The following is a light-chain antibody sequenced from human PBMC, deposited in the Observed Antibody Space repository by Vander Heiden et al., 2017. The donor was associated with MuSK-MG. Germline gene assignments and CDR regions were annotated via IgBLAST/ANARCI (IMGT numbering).Light chain of an antibody. CDR2: DVS. CDR3: SSYTSSSTPGV. V-gene: IGLV2-14*01. J-gene: IGLJ3*02. CDR1: SSDVGGYNY. Sequence: QSDLTQPASVSGSPGQSITISCTGTSSDVGGYNYVSWYQQHPGHAPKLMIYDVSNRPSGVANRFSGSKSGNTASLTISGLQAEDEADYYCSSYTSSSTPGVFGGGTKLTVL.